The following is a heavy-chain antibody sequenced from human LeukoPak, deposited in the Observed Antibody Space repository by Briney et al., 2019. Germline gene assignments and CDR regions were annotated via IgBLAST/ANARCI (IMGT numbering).Heavy chain of an antibody. V-gene: IGHV3-30-3*01. J-gene: IGHJ4*01. Sequence: GGSLRLSCAASGFTFNSYAMHWVRQAPGKGLEWVAVISYDGSNKYYADSVKGRFTISRDNSKNTLYLQMNSLRAEDTAVYYCARGEDIVVVVAARGFDYWGQGTLVTVSS. CDR3: ARGEDIVVVVAARGFDY. CDR2: ISYDGSNK. CDR1: GFTFNSYA. D-gene: IGHD2-15*01.